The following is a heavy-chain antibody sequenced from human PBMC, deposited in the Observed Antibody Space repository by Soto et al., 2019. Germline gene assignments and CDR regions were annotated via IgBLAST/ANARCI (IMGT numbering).Heavy chain of an antibody. CDR2: IYYSGST. V-gene: IGHV4-39*01. CDR3: ARHPSGCSGGSCYSVLDY. J-gene: IGHJ4*02. D-gene: IGHD2-15*01. CDR1: GGSISSSSYY. Sequence: SETLSLTCTVSGGSISSSSYYWGWIRQPPGKGLEWIGSIYYSGSTYYNPSLKSRVTISVDTSKNQFSLKLSSVTAADTAVYYFARHPSGCSGGSCYSVLDYWGQGTLVTVSS.